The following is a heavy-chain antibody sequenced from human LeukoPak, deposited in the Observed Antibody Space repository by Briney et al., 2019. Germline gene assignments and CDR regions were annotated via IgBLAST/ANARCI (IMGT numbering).Heavy chain of an antibody. V-gene: IGHV3-23*01. Sequence: PGGSLRLSCAASGFTFSSYAMSWVRQAPGKGLEWVSGISGSGGSTFYADSVKGRFTISRDNSKNTLYLQMNSLRAEDTAVYYCAKEISNRFWYYGMDVWGQGTTVTVSS. D-gene: IGHD4-11*01. CDR2: ISGSGGST. CDR1: GFTFSSYA. CDR3: AKEISNRFWYYGMDV. J-gene: IGHJ6*02.